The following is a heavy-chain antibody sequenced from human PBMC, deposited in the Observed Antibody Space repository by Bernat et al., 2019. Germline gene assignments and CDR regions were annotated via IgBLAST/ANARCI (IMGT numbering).Heavy chain of an antibody. D-gene: IGHD3-10*01. CDR2: ISSGSGYI. CDR1: GFTFSSYT. Sequence: EVQLVESGGGLVKPGGSLRLSCAASGFTFSSYTMNWVRQAPGNGLERVSSISSGSGYIYYADSVRGRFTISRDNAKNLLYLQMNSLRAEDTAVYYCARPSGSSGYWGQGTLVTVSS. CDR3: ARPSGSSGY. V-gene: IGHV3-21*02. J-gene: IGHJ4*02.